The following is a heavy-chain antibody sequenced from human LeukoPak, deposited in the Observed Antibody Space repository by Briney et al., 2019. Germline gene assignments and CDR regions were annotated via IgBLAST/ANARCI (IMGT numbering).Heavy chain of an antibody. CDR2: IKQDGSEK. D-gene: IGHD4-17*01. Sequence: GGSLRLSCAASGFTFSSYWMSWVRQAPGKGLEWVANIKQDGSEKYYVDSVKGRFTISRDNAKNSLYLQMNSLRAEDTAVYYCARDEYYGDYHETFDYWGQGTLVTVSS. CDR1: GFTFSSYW. J-gene: IGHJ4*02. V-gene: IGHV3-7*01. CDR3: ARDEYYGDYHETFDY.